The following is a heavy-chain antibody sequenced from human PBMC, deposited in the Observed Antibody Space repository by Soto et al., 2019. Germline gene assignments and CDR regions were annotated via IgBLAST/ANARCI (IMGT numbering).Heavy chain of an antibody. CDR3: TSLYYGH. Sequence: WESLRLSCAASDFTFANAWINWIRQAPGKGLESVGRTKSKADGGTTDYAAPVKGRFTISRDASQNTLYLQMNSLKTEDAVVYYCTSLYYGHWGQGTLVTVSS. CDR1: DFTFANAW. J-gene: IGHJ4*02. CDR2: TKSKADGGTT. D-gene: IGHD4-17*01. V-gene: IGHV3-15*07.